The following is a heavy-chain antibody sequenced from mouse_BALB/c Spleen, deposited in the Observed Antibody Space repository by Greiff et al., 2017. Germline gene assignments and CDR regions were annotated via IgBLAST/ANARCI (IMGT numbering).Heavy chain of an antibody. J-gene: IGHJ3*01. D-gene: IGHD2-1*01. V-gene: IGHV2-2*02. CDR1: GFSLTSYG. CDR3: ARTSYYGNAWFAY. Sequence: VKLQESGPGLVQPSQSLSITCTVSGFSLTSYGVHWVRQSPGKGLEWLGVIWSGGSTDYNAAFISRLSISKDNSKSQVFFKMNSLQANDTAIYYCARTSYYGNAWFAYWGQGTLVTVSA. CDR2: IWSGGST.